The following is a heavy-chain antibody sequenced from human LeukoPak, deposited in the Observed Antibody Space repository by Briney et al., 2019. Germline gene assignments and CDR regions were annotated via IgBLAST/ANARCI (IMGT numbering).Heavy chain of an antibody. CDR2: ISSSSSYI. D-gene: IGHD2-2*01. V-gene: IGHV3-21*04. J-gene: IGHJ4*02. CDR3: AKLISGPLPAAPLRPIDY. CDR1: GFTFSSYS. Sequence: GGSLRLSCAASGFTFSSYSMNWVRQAPGKGLEWVSSISSSSSYIYYADSVKGRFTISRDNSKNTLYLQMNSLRAEDTAVYYCAKLISGPLPAAPLRPIDYWGQGTLVTVSS.